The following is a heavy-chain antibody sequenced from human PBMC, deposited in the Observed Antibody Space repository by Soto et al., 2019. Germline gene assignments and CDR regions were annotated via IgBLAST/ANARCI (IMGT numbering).Heavy chain of an antibody. CDR1: GYTFTSYG. CDR2: ISAYNGNT. D-gene: IGHD6-13*01. Sequence: ASVKVSCKASGYTFTSYGISWVRQAPGQGLEWMGWISAYNGNTNYAQKLQGRVTMTTDTSTSTAYMELRSLRSDDTVVYYCASLGGDSSSWYYFDYWGQGTLVTVSS. V-gene: IGHV1-18*01. CDR3: ASLGGDSSSWYYFDY. J-gene: IGHJ4*02.